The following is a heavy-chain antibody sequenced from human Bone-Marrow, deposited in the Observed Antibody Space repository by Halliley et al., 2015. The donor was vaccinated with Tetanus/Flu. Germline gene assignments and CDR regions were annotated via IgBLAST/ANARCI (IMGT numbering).Heavy chain of an antibody. Sequence: STHYTPSLSCRVTISVDTSKNQFSLKLSSVTAAGTAVYYCARSGSYDTSVFYSEGYWYFDNWGQGTLVTVSS. CDR3: ARSGSYDTSVFYSEGYWYFDN. D-gene: IGHD3-22*01. CDR2: ST. J-gene: IGHJ4*02. V-gene: IGHV4-31*02.